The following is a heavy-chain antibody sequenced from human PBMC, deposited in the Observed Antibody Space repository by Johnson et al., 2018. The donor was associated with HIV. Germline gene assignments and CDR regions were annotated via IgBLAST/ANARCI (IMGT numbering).Heavy chain of an antibody. CDR1: GFLVSSNY. J-gene: IGHJ3*02. CDR3: AKAYSAVVGDAFDI. CDR2: IYSGGSI. D-gene: IGHD3-22*01. Sequence: VQLVESGGGLIQPGGSLRLSCAASGFLVSSNYMSWVRQAPGKGLEWVSVIYSGGSIYYADSVKGRFTISRDNSKNTLYLQMNSLRAEDTAVYYCAKAYSAVVGDAFDIWGQGTMVTVSS. V-gene: IGHV3-53*01.